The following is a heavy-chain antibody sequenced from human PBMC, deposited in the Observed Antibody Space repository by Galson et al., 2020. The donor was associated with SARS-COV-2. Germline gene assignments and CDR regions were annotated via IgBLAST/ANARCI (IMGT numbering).Heavy chain of an antibody. D-gene: IGHD6-13*01. CDR1: GYTFTSYD. Sequence: ASVKVSCKAPGYTFTSYDINWARQATGQGLEWMGWMNPNSGNTGYAQKFQGRVTMTRNTSISTAYMELSSLRSEDTAVYYCARGQIAAAGTDWYFDLWGRGTLVTVSS. V-gene: IGHV1-8*01. CDR2: MNPNSGNT. CDR3: ARGQIAAAGTDWYFDL. J-gene: IGHJ2*01.